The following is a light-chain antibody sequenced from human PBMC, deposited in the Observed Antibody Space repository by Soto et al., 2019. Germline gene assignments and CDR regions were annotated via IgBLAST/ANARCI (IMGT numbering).Light chain of an antibody. CDR3: QQYGRSPCT. V-gene: IGKV3-20*01. Sequence: EIVLTQSPGTLSLSPGERATLSCRASQSVSSTYVAWYQQKPGQAPRLLTYGASSRATGIPDRFSGSGSGTDFTLTISRLEPEDFAVYYCQQYGRSPCTFGQGTKLEIK. J-gene: IGKJ2*02. CDR1: QSVSSTY. CDR2: GAS.